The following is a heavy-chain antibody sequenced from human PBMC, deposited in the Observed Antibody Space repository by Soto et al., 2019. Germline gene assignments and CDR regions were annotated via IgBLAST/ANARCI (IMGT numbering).Heavy chain of an antibody. D-gene: IGHD3-3*01. J-gene: IGHJ6*02. V-gene: IGHV1-2*02. CDR1: GYTFTGYY. CDR3: ARERFLEWLSTTNYYYYGMDV. Sequence: ASVKVACKASGYTFTGYYMHWVRQAPGQGLEWMGWINPNSGGTNYAQKFQGRVTMTRDTSINTAYMELSRLRSDDTAVYYCARERFLEWLSTTNYYYYGMDVWGQGTTVTVSS. CDR2: INPNSGGT.